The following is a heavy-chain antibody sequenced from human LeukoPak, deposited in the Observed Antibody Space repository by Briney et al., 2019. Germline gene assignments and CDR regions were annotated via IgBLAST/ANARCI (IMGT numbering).Heavy chain of an antibody. Sequence: SVKVSCKASGGTFSSYAISWVRQAPGQGLEWMGGIIPIFGTANYAQKFQGRVTITTDESTSTAYMELSSLRSEDTAVYYCATGYNLPVGELQAEYFQHWGQGTLVTVSS. CDR3: ATGYNLPVGELQAEYFQH. V-gene: IGHV1-69*05. CDR1: GGTFSSYA. J-gene: IGHJ1*01. D-gene: IGHD1-26*01. CDR2: IIPIFGTA.